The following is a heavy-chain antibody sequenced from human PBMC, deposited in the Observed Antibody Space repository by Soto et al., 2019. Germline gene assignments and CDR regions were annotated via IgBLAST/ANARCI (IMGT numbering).Heavy chain of an antibody. CDR2: ISYDGSGK. Sequence: PGGSLRLSCAASGFTFSSYGMHWVRQAPGKGLEWVAVISYDGSGKYYADSVKGRFTISRDNSKNTLYLQMNSLRAEDTAVYYCAKGVALGYCSGGSCYYYWGQGTLVTSPQ. CDR1: GFTFSSYG. D-gene: IGHD2-15*01. CDR3: AKGVALGYCSGGSCYYY. V-gene: IGHV3-30*18. J-gene: IGHJ4*02.